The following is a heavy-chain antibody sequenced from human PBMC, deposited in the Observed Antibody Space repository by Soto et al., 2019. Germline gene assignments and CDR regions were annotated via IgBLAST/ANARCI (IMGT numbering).Heavy chain of an antibody. V-gene: IGHV1-8*01. CDR2: MNPNSGNT. J-gene: IGHJ6*02. Sequence: ATGQGLECMGWMNPNSGNTGYVQKFQGRVTMTRNTSISTAYMELSSLRSEDTAVYYCARGLRFLEWLSFYYYYGMDVWGQGTTVTVSS. CDR3: ARGLRFLEWLSFYYYYGMDV. D-gene: IGHD3-3*01.